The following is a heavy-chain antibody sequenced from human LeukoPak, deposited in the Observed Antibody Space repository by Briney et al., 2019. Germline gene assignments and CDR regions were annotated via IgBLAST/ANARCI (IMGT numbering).Heavy chain of an antibody. CDR2: ISGSGSYI. D-gene: IGHD3-10*01. CDR3: ARDSSMLRGPLVIYYFDF. Sequence: GGSLRLSCAASGFTFSSYSMNWVRQAPGKGLEWVSSISGSGSYIHYADSLKGRFTISRDNSKNTLYLQMNSLRVEDTAVYYCARDSSMLRGPLVIYYFDFWGQGTLVTVSS. J-gene: IGHJ4*02. V-gene: IGHV3-21*04. CDR1: GFTFSSYS.